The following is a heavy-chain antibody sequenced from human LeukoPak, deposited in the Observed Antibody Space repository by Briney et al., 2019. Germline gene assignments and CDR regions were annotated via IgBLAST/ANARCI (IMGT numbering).Heavy chain of an antibody. V-gene: IGHV4-39*01. CDR3: ASRAYYNDSSGYGPFDY. CDR1: GGSISSSSYY. J-gene: IGHJ4*02. Sequence: SETLSLTCTVSGGSISSSSYYWGWIRQPPGKGLEWIGSIYYSGSTYYNPSLKSRVTISVDTSKNQFSLRLSSVTAADTAVYYCASRAYYNDSSGYGPFDYWGQGTLVTVSS. CDR2: IYYSGST. D-gene: IGHD3-22*01.